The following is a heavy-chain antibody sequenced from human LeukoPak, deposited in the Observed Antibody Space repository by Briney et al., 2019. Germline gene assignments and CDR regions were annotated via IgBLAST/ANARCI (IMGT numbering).Heavy chain of an antibody. CDR1: GFTFSSYG. CDR2: ISGSGGST. D-gene: IGHD6-13*01. Sequence: GGSLRLSCAASGFTFSSYGMHWVRQAPGEGLEWVSAISGSGGSTYYADSVKGRFTISRDNSKNTLYLQMNSLRAEDTAVYYCAKSRGLIAAATYWGQGTLVTVSS. CDR3: AKSRGLIAAATY. V-gene: IGHV3-23*01. J-gene: IGHJ4*02.